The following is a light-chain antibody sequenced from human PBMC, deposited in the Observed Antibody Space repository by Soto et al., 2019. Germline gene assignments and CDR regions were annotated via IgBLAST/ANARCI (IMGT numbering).Light chain of an antibody. CDR1: NIGSKS. Sequence: SYELTQPPSVSVAPGKTARITCGGNNIGSKSVHWYQQKPGQAPVLVIYYDSDRPSGIPERFSGSNSGNTATLTISRVEAGDEAYYYCQVWDSSSDHPVVFGGGTKLTVL. CDR2: YDS. J-gene: IGLJ2*01. V-gene: IGLV3-21*04. CDR3: QVWDSSSDHPVV.